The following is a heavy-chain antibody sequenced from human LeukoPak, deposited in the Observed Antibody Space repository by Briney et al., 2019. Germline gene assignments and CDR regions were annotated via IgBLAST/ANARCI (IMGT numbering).Heavy chain of an antibody. V-gene: IGHV3-11*06. CDR1: GLTFSDYY. CDR3: ARGSITSIPYFDD. CDR2: ISSRSRYT. Sequence: GGSLRHSCAASGLTFSDYYMSWIRQAPGKGLEWVSYISSRSRYTNHADSVKGRFTIYRDNAKNSLFLQMDSLRAEDTAVYYCARGSITSIPYFDDWCQGTLVNVSS. D-gene: IGHD3-10*01. J-gene: IGHJ5*02.